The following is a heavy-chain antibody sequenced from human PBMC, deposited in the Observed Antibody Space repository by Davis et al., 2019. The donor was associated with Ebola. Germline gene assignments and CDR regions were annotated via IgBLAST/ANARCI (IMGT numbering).Heavy chain of an antibody. CDR3: ASRRGWYTPFDD. J-gene: IGHJ4*02. V-gene: IGHV3-21*06. D-gene: IGHD1-1*01. Sequence: GRFTISRDNAMNSLYLQMDSLRDEDTAVYYCASRRGWYTPFDDWGQGTLVTVSS.